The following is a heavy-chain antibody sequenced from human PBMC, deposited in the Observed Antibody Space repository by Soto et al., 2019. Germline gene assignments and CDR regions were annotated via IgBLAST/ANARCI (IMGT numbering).Heavy chain of an antibody. J-gene: IGHJ4*02. D-gene: IGHD6-19*01. CDR2: IWYDGSNK. Sequence: QVQLVESGGGVVQPGRSLRLSCAASGFTFSSYGMHWVRQAPGKGLEWVAVIWYDGSNKYYADSVKGRFTISRDNSKNTLYMQINSLRAEDTAVYYCARDRDSSGWLSYWGQGTLVTVSS. V-gene: IGHV3-33*01. CDR3: ARDRDSSGWLSY. CDR1: GFTFSSYG.